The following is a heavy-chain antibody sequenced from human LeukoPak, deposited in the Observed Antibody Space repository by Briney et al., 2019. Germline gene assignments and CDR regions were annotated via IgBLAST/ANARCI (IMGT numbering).Heavy chain of an antibody. CDR1: GFTFRDCY. V-gene: IGHV3-11*04. CDR3: AREEGGYCTNGVCYVRLKAFDI. D-gene: IGHD2-8*01. Sequence: GGSLRLSCAASGFTFRDCYMSWIRQAPGKGLEGGSYISSSGSTIYYADSVKGRFTSSRDNAKNSLYLQMNSLRAEDTAVYYCAREEGGYCTNGVCYVRLKAFDIWGQGTMVTVSS. J-gene: IGHJ3*02. CDR2: ISSSGSTI.